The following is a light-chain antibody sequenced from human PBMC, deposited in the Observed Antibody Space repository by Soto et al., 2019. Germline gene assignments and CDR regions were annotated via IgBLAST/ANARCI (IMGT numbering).Light chain of an antibody. CDR1: SSDVGSYSL. CDR2: EDN. V-gene: IGLV2-23*02. CDR3: CAYAGSGTFV. J-gene: IGLJ2*01. Sequence: QSALTHPASVSGSPGQPITISCTGTSSDVGSYSLVSWYQQYPGKAPKLMISEDNRRPSGVSNRFSGSKSGKTASLTISGLQAEDEAEYYCCAYAGSGTFVFGGGTQLTVL.